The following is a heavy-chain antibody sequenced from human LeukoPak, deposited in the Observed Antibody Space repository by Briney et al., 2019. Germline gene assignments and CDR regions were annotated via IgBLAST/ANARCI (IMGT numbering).Heavy chain of an antibody. CDR3: ARNPRQWRFTFDP. D-gene: IGHD6-19*01. Sequence: VASVKVSCKASGYTFTTYNINWVRQAPGQGLEWMGWISGYNGNTNYAQKFQGRVTMTRDTSISTAYMELSRLRSDDTAVYYCARNPRQWRFTFDPWGQGTLVTVSS. CDR1: GYTFTTYN. V-gene: IGHV1-18*01. CDR2: ISGYNGNT. J-gene: IGHJ5*02.